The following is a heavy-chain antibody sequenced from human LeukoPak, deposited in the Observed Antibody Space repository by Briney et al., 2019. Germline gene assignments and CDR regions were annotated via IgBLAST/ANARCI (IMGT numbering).Heavy chain of an antibody. CDR2: INHSGST. CDR3: ARAGHYDFWSGYYTGWFDP. Sequence: SETLSLTCAVYGGSFSGYYWSWIRQPPGKGLEWIGEINHSGSTNYNPSLKSRVTISVDTSKNQFSLKLSSVTAADAAVYYCARAGHYDFWSGYYTGWFDPWGQGTLVTVSS. D-gene: IGHD3-3*01. V-gene: IGHV4-34*01. CDR1: GGSFSGYY. J-gene: IGHJ5*02.